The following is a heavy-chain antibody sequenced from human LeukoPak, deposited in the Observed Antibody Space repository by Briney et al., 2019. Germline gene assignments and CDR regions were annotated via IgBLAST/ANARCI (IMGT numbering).Heavy chain of an antibody. D-gene: IGHD3-10*01. Sequence: GESLKIYCKGSGYNFTNYWIVWVRQMPGKGLEWMGIIYPGDSDTRYSPSFQGQVSISADKSIGAAYLQWTSLKASDSAMYYCARRSLDFGMDVGGQGTAVTVSS. V-gene: IGHV5-51*01. CDR3: ARRSLDFGMDV. J-gene: IGHJ6*02. CDR1: GYNFTNYW. CDR2: IYPGDSDT.